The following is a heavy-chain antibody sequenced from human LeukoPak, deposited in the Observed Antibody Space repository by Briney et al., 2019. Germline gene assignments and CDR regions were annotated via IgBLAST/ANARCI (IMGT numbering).Heavy chain of an antibody. CDR1: GFTFSSYS. V-gene: IGHV3-48*01. J-gene: IGHJ4*02. CDR2: ISSSSTI. CDR3: ARGKGAYHYDSSGYQ. Sequence: GGSLRLSCAASGFTFSSYSMNWVRQAPGKGLEWVSSISSSSTIYYADSVKGRFTISRDNAKNSLYLQMNSLRAEDTAVYYCARGKGAYHYDSSGYQGGQGTLVTVSS. D-gene: IGHD3-22*01.